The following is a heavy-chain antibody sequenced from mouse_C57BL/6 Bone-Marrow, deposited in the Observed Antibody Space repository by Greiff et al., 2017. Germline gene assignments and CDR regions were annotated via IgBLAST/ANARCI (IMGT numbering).Heavy chain of an antibody. CDR3: TRDKATPFDN. J-gene: IGHJ2*01. Sequence: EVKLVESGEGLVKPGGSLKLSCAASGFTFSSYAMSWVRQTPEKRLEWVAYISSGGDYIYYADTVKGRFTISRDNARNTLYLQMSSLKSEDTAIYYCTRDKATPFDNWGQGTTLIGSS. CDR1: GFTFSSYA. CDR2: ISSGGDYI. D-gene: IGHD3-2*02. V-gene: IGHV5-9-1*02.